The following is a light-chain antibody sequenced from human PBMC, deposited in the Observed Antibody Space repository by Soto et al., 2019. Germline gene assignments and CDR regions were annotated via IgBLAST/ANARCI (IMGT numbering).Light chain of an antibody. CDR2: ADS. J-gene: IGLJ1*01. V-gene: IGLV1-40*01. Sequence: QSVLTQPPSGAGAPGQRVTIACTGSSSNIGAGKDVNWFQQLPGTAPKLLIYADSNRPSGVPDRFSGSKSGSSASLAITGLQVEDEADYYCPSYGTSLSGIDVFGTGTKLTVL. CDR1: SSNIGAGKD. CDR3: PSYGTSLSGIDV.